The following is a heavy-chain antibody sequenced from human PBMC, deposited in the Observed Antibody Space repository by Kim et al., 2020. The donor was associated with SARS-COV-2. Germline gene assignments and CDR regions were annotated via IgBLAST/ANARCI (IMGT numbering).Heavy chain of an antibody. V-gene: IGHV3-23*01. CDR2: ISGSGGST. CDR1: GFTFSSYA. CDR3: AKAIAPASYYDILTGYKWGVLGY. D-gene: IGHD3-9*01. J-gene: IGHJ4*02. Sequence: GGSLRLSCAASGFTFSSYAMSWVRQAPGKGLEWVSAISGSGGSTYYADSVKGRFTISRDNSKNTLYLQMNSLRAEDTAVYYCAKAIAPASYYDILTGYKWGVLGYWGQGTLVTVSS.